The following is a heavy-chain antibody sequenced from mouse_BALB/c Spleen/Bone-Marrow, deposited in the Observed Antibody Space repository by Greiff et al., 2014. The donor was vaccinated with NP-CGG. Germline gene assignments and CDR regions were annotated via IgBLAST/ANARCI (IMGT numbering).Heavy chain of an antibody. CDR2: INPSSGYT. J-gene: IGHJ2*01. CDR3: ARGWDYEGYFDY. Sequence: VQLQQSGAEQARPGASVKMSRKASGYSFTSYTMHWVKQRPGQGLEWIGYINPSSGYTNYNQKFKDKATLTADKSSSTAYMQLSSLTSEDSAVYYCARGWDYEGYFDYWGQGTTLTVSS. V-gene: IGHV1-4*01. D-gene: IGHD2-4*01. CDR1: GYSFTSYT.